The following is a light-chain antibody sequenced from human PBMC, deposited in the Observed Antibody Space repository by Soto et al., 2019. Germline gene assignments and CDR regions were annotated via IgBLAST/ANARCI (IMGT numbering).Light chain of an antibody. CDR2: DDN. J-gene: IGLJ1*01. CDR3: GSWDSSLSAYV. Sequence: HSVLTQPPSVSAAPGQKVTISCSGSSSNIGGNSVSWYQQLPGTAPKLPIYDDNKRPSGIPDRFSGSKSGTSATLGITGFQTGDEADYYCGSWDSSLSAYVFGTGTQVTVL. V-gene: IGLV1-51*01. CDR1: SSNIGGNS.